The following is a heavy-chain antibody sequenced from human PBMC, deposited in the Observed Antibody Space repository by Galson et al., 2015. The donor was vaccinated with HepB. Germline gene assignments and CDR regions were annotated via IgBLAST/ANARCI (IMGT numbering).Heavy chain of an antibody. V-gene: IGHV3-30-3*01. Sequence: SLRLSCAASGFTFSSYAMHWVRQAPGKGLEWVAVISYDGSNKYYADSVKGRFTISRDNSKNTLYLQMNSLRAEDTAVYYCARDRGGGFDYWGQGTLVTVSS. D-gene: IGHD3-10*01. CDR1: GFTFSSYA. CDR2: ISYDGSNK. CDR3: ARDRGGGFDY. J-gene: IGHJ4*02.